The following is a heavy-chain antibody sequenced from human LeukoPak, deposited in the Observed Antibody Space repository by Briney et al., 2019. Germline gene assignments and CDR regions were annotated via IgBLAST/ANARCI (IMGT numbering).Heavy chain of an antibody. V-gene: IGHV4-4*07. Sequence: SETLSLTCTVSGGSISSYYWSWLRQPAGKGLEWIGRIYTSGSTNYNPSLKSRVTMSVDTSKNQFSLKLSSVTAADTAVYYCARELGLAAAGPFDYWGQGTLVTVSS. CDR1: GGSISSYY. CDR2: IYTSGST. J-gene: IGHJ4*02. CDR3: ARELGLAAAGPFDY. D-gene: IGHD6-13*01.